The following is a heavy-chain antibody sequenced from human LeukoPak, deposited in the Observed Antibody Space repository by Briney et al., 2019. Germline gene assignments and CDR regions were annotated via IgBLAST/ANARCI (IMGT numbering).Heavy chain of an antibody. J-gene: IGHJ4*02. CDR2: IPYDGSNK. Sequence: GSLELSFAASGFHLSSYGMPWVRPAPGKGPEWVAFIPYDGSNKYYADSVKGRFTISRDNSKNTLYLQMNSLRAEDTAVYYCAKDYAGYCSGGSCVAHFDYWGQGTLVTVSS. D-gene: IGHD2-15*01. CDR1: GFHLSSYG. V-gene: IGHV3-30*02. CDR3: AKDYAGYCSGGSCVAHFDY.